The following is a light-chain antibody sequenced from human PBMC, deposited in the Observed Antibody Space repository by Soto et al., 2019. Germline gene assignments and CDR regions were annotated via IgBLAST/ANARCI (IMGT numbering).Light chain of an antibody. V-gene: IGLV1-44*01. Sequence: QSVLTQPPSASGTPGQRVTISCSGSSSNIGSNTVNWYQQLPGTAHKLLIYSNNQRPSGVPDLFSGSKSGTSASLAISGLQSEYEADYYCAAWDDSLNGPVVFGGGTQLTVL. CDR2: SNN. CDR1: SSNIGSNT. CDR3: AAWDDSLNGPVV. J-gene: IGLJ2*01.